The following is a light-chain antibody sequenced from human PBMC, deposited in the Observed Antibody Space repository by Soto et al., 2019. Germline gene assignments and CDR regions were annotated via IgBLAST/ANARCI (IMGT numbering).Light chain of an antibody. J-gene: IGKJ2*01. CDR2: KVS. CDR1: QNLVNGAGDTY. V-gene: IGKV2-30*01. CDR3: MQGSYWPPYT. Sequence: DVVLTQSPLSLSVTLGQPASISCRSSQNLVNGAGDTYLNWFHQRPGQSPRRLIYKVSIRDSGVPDRFSGSGSGTDFTLKISRVEADDVGVFDCMQGSYWPPYTFGQGTKLEIK.